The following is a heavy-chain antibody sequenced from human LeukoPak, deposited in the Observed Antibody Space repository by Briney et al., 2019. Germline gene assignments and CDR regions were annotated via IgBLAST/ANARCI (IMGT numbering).Heavy chain of an antibody. J-gene: IGHJ5*02. V-gene: IGHV4-59*08. CDR3: ARQYYDSSGYPRWDWFDP. Sequence: SETLSLTCTVSGGSISSYYWSWIRQPPGKGLEWIGYIYYSGSTNYNPSLKSRVTMSVDTSKNQFSLKLSSVTAADTAVYYCARQYYDSSGYPRWDWFDPWGQGTLVTVSS. CDR2: IYYSGST. CDR1: GGSISSYY. D-gene: IGHD3-22*01.